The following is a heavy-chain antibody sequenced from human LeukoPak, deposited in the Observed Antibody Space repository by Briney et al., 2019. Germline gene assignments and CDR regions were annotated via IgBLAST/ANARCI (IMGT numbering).Heavy chain of an antibody. CDR1: GFTFSSYW. Sequence: GGSLRLSCAASGFTFSSYWMSWVRQAPGRGLEWVSAISGSGGSTYYADSVKGRFTISRDNSKNTLYLQMNSLRAEDTAVYYCARDRDNVAGSRGYFDYWGQGTLVTVSS. J-gene: IGHJ4*02. CDR3: ARDRDNVAGSRGYFDY. D-gene: IGHD6-19*01. V-gene: IGHV3-23*01. CDR2: ISGSGGST.